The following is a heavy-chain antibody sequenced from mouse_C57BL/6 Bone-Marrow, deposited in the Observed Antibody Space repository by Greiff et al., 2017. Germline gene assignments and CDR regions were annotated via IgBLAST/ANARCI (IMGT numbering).Heavy chain of an antibody. CDR3: ARHEEGYYSNPYYAMDY. D-gene: IGHD2-5*01. CDR1: GYTFTEYT. CDR2: FYPGSGSI. J-gene: IGHJ4*01. V-gene: IGHV1-62-2*01. Sequence: VKLQQSGAELVKPGASVKLSCKASGYTFTEYTIHWVKQRSGQGLEWIGWFYPGSGSIKYNEKFKDKATLTADKSSSTVYMELSRLTSEDSAVYFCARHEEGYYSNPYYAMDYWGQGTSVTVSS.